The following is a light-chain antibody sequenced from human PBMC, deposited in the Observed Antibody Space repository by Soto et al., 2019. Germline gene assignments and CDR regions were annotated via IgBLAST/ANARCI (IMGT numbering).Light chain of an antibody. CDR2: GAS. J-gene: IGKJ4*02. CDR3: QHYDNSPLT. Sequence: EIVLTQSPGTLSLSPGERATLSCRASQSVSSSFLAWYQQTPGQAPRLLIYGASSRATGIPDRFSGSGSGTYFTLTILRLEPEEVAVYYCQHYDNSPLTFGGGTKVEIK. CDR1: QSVSSSF. V-gene: IGKV3-20*01.